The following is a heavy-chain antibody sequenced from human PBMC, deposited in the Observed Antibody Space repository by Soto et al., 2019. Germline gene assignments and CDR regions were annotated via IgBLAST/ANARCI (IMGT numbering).Heavy chain of an antibody. J-gene: IGHJ4*02. Sequence: ETLSLTCAVYGGSFSGYYWTWIRQPPGTGLEWIGEIYHSGSTNYNPSLKSRVTISVDKSKNQFSLKLSSVTAADTAVYYCARVAVAGTRVDYWGQGTLVTVSS. CDR1: GGSFSGYY. D-gene: IGHD6-19*01. V-gene: IGHV4-34*01. CDR3: ARVAVAGTRVDY. CDR2: IYHSGST.